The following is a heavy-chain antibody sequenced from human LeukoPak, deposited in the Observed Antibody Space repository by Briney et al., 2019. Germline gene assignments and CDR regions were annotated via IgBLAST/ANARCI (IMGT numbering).Heavy chain of an antibody. CDR1: GFTFSSYS. CDR2: ISSSSSTI. D-gene: IGHD2-2*01. J-gene: IGHJ4*02. Sequence: SGGSLRLSCAASGFTFSSYSMNWVRQAPGKGLEWVSYISSSSSTIYYADSVKGRFTISRDNAKNSLYLQMNSLRAEDTAVYYCARGHCSSTSCYFVSDYWGQGTLVTVSS. V-gene: IGHV3-48*01. CDR3: ARGHCSSTSCYFVSDY.